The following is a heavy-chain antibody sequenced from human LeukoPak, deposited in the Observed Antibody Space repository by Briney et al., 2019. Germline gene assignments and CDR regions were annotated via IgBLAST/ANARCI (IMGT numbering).Heavy chain of an antibody. D-gene: IGHD3-22*01. CDR2: IRYDGSNK. V-gene: IGHV3-30*02. CDR3: AKDGDDCIEH. Sequence: GGPLRLSCAASGFTFSSYGMHWVRQAPGKGLEWVAFIRYDGSNKYYADSVKGRFTISRDNSKNTLYLQMNSLRNEDTAVYYCAKDGDDCIEHWGQGILVTVSS. J-gene: IGHJ4*02. CDR1: GFTFSSYG.